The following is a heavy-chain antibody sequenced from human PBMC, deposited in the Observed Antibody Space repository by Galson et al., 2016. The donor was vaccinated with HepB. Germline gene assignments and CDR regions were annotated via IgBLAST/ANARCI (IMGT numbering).Heavy chain of an antibody. CDR3: GRELGS. Sequence: TLSLTCTVSGGSISSGSYYWSWIRQPAGKGLEWIGRIYTSGSTSYNPSLKSRLTMSLDTSKNQFSLELGSVTAADTAIYYCGRELGSWGQGTLVTV. V-gene: IGHV4-61*02. CDR2: IYTSGST. CDR1: GGSISSGSYY. D-gene: IGHD3-16*01. J-gene: IGHJ4*02.